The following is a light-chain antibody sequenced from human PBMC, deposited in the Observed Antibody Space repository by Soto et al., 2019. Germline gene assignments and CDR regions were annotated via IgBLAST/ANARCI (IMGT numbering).Light chain of an antibody. J-gene: IGKJ3*01. CDR3: QTRSNWPPII. Sequence: EIVLTQSPATLSLSPGERATLSCRASQSISSYLAWYQQKPGQAPRLLIYEASNRATGIPARFSGSGSGTDFTLTISSLEPEDFAVYYCQTRSNWPPIIFGPGTKVDIK. CDR2: EAS. CDR1: QSISSY. V-gene: IGKV3-11*01.